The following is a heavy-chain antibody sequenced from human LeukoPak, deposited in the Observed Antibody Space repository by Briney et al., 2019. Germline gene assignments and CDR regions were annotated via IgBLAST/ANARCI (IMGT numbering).Heavy chain of an antibody. CDR3: ARQLGYCSSTSCYADKVDY. D-gene: IGHD2-2*01. Sequence: SETLSLTCTVSGGSISSSSYYWGWIRQPPGKGLEWIGSIYYSGSTYYNPSLKSRVTISVDTSKNQFSLKLSSVTDADTAVYYCARQLGYCSSTSCYADKVDYWGQGTLVTVSS. CDR1: GGSISSSSYY. J-gene: IGHJ4*02. V-gene: IGHV4-39*01. CDR2: IYYSGST.